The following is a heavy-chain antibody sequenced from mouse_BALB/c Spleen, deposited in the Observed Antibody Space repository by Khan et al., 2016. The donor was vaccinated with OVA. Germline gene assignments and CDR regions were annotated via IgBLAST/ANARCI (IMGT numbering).Heavy chain of an antibody. Sequence: EVELVESGGGLVKPGGSLKLSCAASGFTFSDYYMYWVRQTPEKRLEWVATISDGGSYTYYPDSVKGRFTISRDEAKNNLYLQMSSLKSEDTAMYYCARGYYGNPFAYWGQGTLVTVSA. CDR1: GFTFSDYY. CDR2: ISDGGSYT. D-gene: IGHD2-1*01. CDR3: ARGYYGNPFAY. V-gene: IGHV5-4*02. J-gene: IGHJ3*01.